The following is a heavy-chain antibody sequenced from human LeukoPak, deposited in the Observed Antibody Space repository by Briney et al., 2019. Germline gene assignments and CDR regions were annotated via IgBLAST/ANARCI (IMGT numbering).Heavy chain of an antibody. CDR2: ISGSGGST. J-gene: IGHJ4*02. CDR1: GFTFSSYA. D-gene: IGHD3-9*01. CDR3: ARDCCLRYASGN. V-gene: IGHV3-23*01. Sequence: GGSLRLSCAASGFTFSSYAMSWVRQAPGKGLEWVSAISGSGGSTYYADSVKGRFTISRDDSKNTLYLQMNSLRAEDTAVYYCARDCCLRYASGNWGQGTLVTVSS.